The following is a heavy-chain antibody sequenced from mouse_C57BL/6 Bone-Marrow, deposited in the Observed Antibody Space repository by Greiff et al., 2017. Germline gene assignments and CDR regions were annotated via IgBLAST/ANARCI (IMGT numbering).Heavy chain of an antibody. V-gene: IGHV1-64*01. D-gene: IGHD2-4*01. CDR3: AENYERGLAY. CDR1: GYTFTSYW. J-gene: IGHJ3*01. Sequence: QVQLQQPGAELVKPGASVKLSCKASGYTFTSYWMHWVKQRPGQGLEWIGMFYPNGGGTNYNEKFKGKATLPVDKSSSTAYMQHRSLTSEDSAVYYCAENYERGLAYWGQGTLVTVSA. CDR2: FYPNGGGT.